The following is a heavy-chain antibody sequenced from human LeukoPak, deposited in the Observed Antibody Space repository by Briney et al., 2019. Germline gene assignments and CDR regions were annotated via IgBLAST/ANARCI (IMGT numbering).Heavy chain of an antibody. CDR3: ARGATRGYSYGRDAFDI. CDR1: GGSFSGYY. CDR2: INHSGST. Sequence: SETLSLTCAVYGGSFSGYYWSWIRQPPGKGLEWIGEINHSGSTNYNPSLKSRVTTSVDTSKNQFSLKLSSVTAADTAVYYCARGATRGYSYGRDAFDIWGQGTMVTVSS. D-gene: IGHD5-18*01. V-gene: IGHV4-34*01. J-gene: IGHJ3*02.